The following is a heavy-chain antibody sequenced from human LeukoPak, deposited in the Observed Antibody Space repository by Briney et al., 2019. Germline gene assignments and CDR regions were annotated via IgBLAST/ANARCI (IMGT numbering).Heavy chain of an antibody. J-gene: IGHJ4*02. CDR3: TTGNWGPH. V-gene: IGHV3-15*07. CDR2: IKRKTDGGTT. Sequence: GGSLRLSCAASGCTFNDAWMNWVRQAPGKGLEWVGRIKRKTDGGTTDYAAPVKGRFTISRDDSKNTLYLQMNSLKTEDTAVYYCTTGNWGPHWGQGTLVTVSS. D-gene: IGHD7-27*01. CDR1: GCTFNDAW.